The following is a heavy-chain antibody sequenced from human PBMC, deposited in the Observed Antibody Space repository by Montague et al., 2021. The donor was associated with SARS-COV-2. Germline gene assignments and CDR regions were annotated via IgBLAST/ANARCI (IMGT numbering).Heavy chain of an antibody. CDR1: GDSISPFY. Sequence: SETLSLTYTVSGDSISPFYWGWVRQPPGKGLEWIGYISYNGAASYNPSLKSRLSMSVDTARNQFSLRLSSVTPADTAVYYCARERAFDVWGPGTLVTASP. V-gene: IGHV4-59*01. D-gene: IGHD4/OR15-4a*01. J-gene: IGHJ4*02. CDR2: ISYNGAA. CDR3: ARERAFDV.